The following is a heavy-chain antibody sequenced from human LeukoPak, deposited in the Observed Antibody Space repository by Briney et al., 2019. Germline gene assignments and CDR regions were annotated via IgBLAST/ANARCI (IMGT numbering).Heavy chain of an antibody. Sequence: PGGSLRLSCAASGFIVNTKYMSWIRQAPGKELEWVSVMYSGGTAFYSDSVRGRFTISRDNSKNTLYLQMSGLKVEDTAVYYCARSIPGPHCGGGGCPPTLTPFGLWGQGTLVTVSS. V-gene: IGHV3-53*01. CDR3: ARSIPGPHCGGGGCPPTLTPFGL. CDR2: MYSGGTA. CDR1: GFIVNTKY. J-gene: IGHJ4*02. D-gene: IGHD2-15*01.